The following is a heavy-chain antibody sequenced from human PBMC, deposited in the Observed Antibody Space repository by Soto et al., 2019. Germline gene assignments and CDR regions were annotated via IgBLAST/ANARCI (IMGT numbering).Heavy chain of an antibody. CDR2: IIPIFGTA. V-gene: IGHV1-69*13. Sequence: ASVKVSCKASGGTFSSYAISWVRQAPGQGLEWMGGIIPIFGTANYAQNFQGRVTITADVSTSTAYMELSSLRSEDTAVYYCARGYCSSSSCYLSFDYWVQGTLVTVSS. CDR1: GGTFSSYA. J-gene: IGHJ4*02. CDR3: ARGYCSSSSCYLSFDY. D-gene: IGHD2-2*01.